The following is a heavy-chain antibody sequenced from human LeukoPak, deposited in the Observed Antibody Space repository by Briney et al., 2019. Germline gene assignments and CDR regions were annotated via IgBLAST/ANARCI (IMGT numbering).Heavy chain of an antibody. CDR2: MNPNSGNT. V-gene: IGHV1-8*03. D-gene: IGHD1-26*01. CDR3: AARRIVGATARYYYYYMDV. CDR1: GGTFSSYA. J-gene: IGHJ6*03. Sequence: ASVKVSCKASGGTFSSYAISWVRQAPGQGLEWMGWMNPNSGNTGYAQKFQGRVTITRNTSISTAYMELSSLRSEDTAVYYCAARRIVGATARYYYYYMDVWGKGTTVTVSS.